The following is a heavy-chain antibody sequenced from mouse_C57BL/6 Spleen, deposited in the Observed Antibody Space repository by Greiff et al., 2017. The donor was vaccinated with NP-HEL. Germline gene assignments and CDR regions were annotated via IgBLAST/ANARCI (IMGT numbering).Heavy chain of an antibody. CDR1: GYTFTDYY. V-gene: IGHV1-26*01. J-gene: IGHJ2*01. CDR2: INPNNGGT. D-gene: IGHD2-4*01. CDR3: ARWDDSFFDY. Sequence: EVQLQQSGPELVKPGASVKISCKASGYTFTDYYMNWVKQSHGKSLEWIGDINPNNGGTSYNQKFKGKATLTVDKSSSTAYMELRSLTSEDSAVYYCARWDDSFFDYWGQGTTLTVSS.